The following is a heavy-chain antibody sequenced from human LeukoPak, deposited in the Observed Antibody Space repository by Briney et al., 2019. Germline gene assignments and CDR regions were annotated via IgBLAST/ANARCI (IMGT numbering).Heavy chain of an antibody. V-gene: IGHV3-73*01. CDR3: TRLAGGDAFDI. CDR2: IRSKANGYTT. D-gene: IGHD2-15*01. CDR1: GFTFSGSA. J-gene: IGHJ3*02. Sequence: GGSLRLSCAASGFTFSGSAMHWVRQASGKGLEWVGRIRSKANGYTTACGASVKGRFTISRDDSQRATYVQMNSLKIEDTAVYYCTRLAGGDAFDIWGPGTMVTVSS.